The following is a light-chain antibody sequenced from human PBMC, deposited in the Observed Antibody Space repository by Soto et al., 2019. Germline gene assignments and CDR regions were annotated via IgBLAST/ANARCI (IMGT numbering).Light chain of an antibody. CDR1: QSVGSN. CDR2: GAS. J-gene: IGKJ4*01. CDR3: QQYNNWPLT. Sequence: EIVMTQSPATLSVSPRERATLSCRASQSVGSNLAWYQQKPGQAPRLLIYGASTRATGIPARFSGSGSVTEFTLTISSLQSEDFAVYHCQQYNNWPLTFGGGTKVEIK. V-gene: IGKV3-15*01.